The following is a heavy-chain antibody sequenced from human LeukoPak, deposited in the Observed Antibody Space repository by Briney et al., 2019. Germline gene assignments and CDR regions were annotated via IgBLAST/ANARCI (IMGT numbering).Heavy chain of an antibody. CDR1: GYTFTGYY. CDR2: INPNSGGT. Sequence: ASVKVSCKASGYTFTGYYMHWVRQAPGQGLEWMGWINPNSGGTNYAQKFQGWVTMTRDTSISTAYMELSRLRSDDTAVYYCARSILPTCSSTSCPPYYYYYGVDVWGQGTTVTVSS. CDR3: ARSILPTCSSTSCPPYYYYYGVDV. V-gene: IGHV1-2*04. J-gene: IGHJ6*02. D-gene: IGHD2-2*01.